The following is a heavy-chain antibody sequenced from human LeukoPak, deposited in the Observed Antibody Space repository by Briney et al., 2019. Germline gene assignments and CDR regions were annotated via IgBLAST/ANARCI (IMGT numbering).Heavy chain of an antibody. CDR2: IYYSGST. CDR1: GFTFSSSA. D-gene: IGHD1-26*01. V-gene: IGHV4-59*01. CDR3: ASLYSGSYYYFDY. Sequence: PGGSLRLSCAASGFTFSSSAMAWVRHAPGKGLEWIGYIYYSGSTNYNPSLKSRVTISVDTSKNQFSLKLSSVTAADTAVYYCASLYSGSYYYFDYWGQGTLVTVSS. J-gene: IGHJ4*02.